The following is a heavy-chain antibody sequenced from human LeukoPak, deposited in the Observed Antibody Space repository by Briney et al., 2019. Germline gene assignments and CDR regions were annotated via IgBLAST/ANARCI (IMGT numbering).Heavy chain of an antibody. V-gene: IGHV3-7*01. CDR1: GFTFSTYW. J-gene: IGHJ4*02. CDR2: IKEDGSDK. D-gene: IGHD5-12*01. CDR3: AKGGHFNFDY. Sequence: GSLRLSCAASGFTFSTYWMKWVRQAPGKGLEWVASIKEDGSDKYYVDSVKGRFSISRDNAKNSLYLQMNSLRTEDTAVYYCAKGGHFNFDYWGQGTLVTVSS.